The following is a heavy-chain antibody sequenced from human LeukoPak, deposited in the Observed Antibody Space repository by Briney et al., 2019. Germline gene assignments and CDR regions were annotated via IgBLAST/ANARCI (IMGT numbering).Heavy chain of an antibody. D-gene: IGHD2-2*01. CDR1: GGSISSSSYY. CDR3: ARLRLDCSSTSCYGYYFDY. Sequence: SETLSLTCTVSGGSISSSSYYWGWIRQPPGKGLEWIGSIYYSGSTYYNPSLKSRVTISVDTSKNQFSLKLSSVTAADTAVYYCARLRLDCSSTSCYGYYFDYWGQGTLVIVSS. J-gene: IGHJ4*02. CDR2: IYYSGST. V-gene: IGHV4-39*01.